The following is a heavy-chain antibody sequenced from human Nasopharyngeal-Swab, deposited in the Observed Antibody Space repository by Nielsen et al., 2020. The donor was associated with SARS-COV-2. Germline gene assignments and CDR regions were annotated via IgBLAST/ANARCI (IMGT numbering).Heavy chain of an antibody. CDR1: GYSFTSYW. CDR2: IYPGDSDT. V-gene: IGHV5-51*01. Sequence: KVSCKGSGYSFTSYWIGWVRQMPGKGLEWMGIIYPGDSDTRYSPSFQGQVTISADKSISTAYLQWSSLKASVTAMYYCARQMDYYGSGSPPGYWGQGTLVTVSS. D-gene: IGHD3-10*01. J-gene: IGHJ4*02. CDR3: ARQMDYYGSGSPPGY.